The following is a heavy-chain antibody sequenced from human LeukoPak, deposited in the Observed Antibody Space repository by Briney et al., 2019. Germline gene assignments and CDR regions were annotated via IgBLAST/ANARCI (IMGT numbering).Heavy chain of an antibody. CDR3: ARGDKNGSRRGWGHWFDP. Sequence: PSETLSLTCTVSGDSISSSAYYWGWIRQPPGKGLEWIGSILYSGSTNYNPSLKSRVTVLVDTSKNLFSLKLTSVTAADTAVYYCARGDKNGSRRGWGHWFDPWGQGTLVPVSS. D-gene: IGHD1-26*01. CDR2: ILYSGST. J-gene: IGHJ5*02. V-gene: IGHV4-39*07. CDR1: GDSISSSAYY.